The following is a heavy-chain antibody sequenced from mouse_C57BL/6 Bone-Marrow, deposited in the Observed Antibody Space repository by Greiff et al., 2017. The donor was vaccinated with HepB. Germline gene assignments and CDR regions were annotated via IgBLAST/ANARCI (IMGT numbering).Heavy chain of an antibody. CDR1: GYTFTSYT. Sequence: QVQLQQSGAELARPGASVKMSCKASGYTFTSYTMHWVNQRPGQGLEWIGYINPSSGYTKYNQKFKDKATLTADKASSTAYMQLSSLTSEDSAVYYCVYYSWFAYWGQGTLVTVSA. J-gene: IGHJ3*01. CDR3: VYYSWFAY. CDR2: INPSSGYT. V-gene: IGHV1-4*01. D-gene: IGHD1-1*01.